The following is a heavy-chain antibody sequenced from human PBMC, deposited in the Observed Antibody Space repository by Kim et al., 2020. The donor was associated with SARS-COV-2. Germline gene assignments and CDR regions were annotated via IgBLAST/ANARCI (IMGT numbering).Heavy chain of an antibody. CDR1: GGSFSGYY. CDR3: ARGGGVLLFYYFYGMDV. CDR2: INHSGST. D-gene: IGHD2-15*01. J-gene: IGHJ6*02. Sequence: SETLSLTCAVYGGSFSGYYWSWIRQPPGKGLEWIGEINHSGSTKYNPSLKSRVTISGDTSKNQFYLKLSSVTAADTAVYYCARGGGVLLFYYFYGMDVWGQGTTVTVSS. V-gene: IGHV4-34*01.